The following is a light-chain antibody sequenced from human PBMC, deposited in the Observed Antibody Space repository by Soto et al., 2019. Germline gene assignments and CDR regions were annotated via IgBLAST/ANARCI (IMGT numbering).Light chain of an antibody. V-gene: IGLV2-8*01. CDR3: SSFAGGGNPVL. Sequence: QYALTQPPSASGSLGQSVTISCTGTSSDVGGYNYVSWHQQHPGKAPKVMIYEVTKRPPGVPDRFSGSKSGNTASLTVSGLQAVDEADYYCSSFAGGGNPVLLGGGTKLTVL. CDR1: SSDVGGYNY. J-gene: IGLJ2*01. CDR2: EVT.